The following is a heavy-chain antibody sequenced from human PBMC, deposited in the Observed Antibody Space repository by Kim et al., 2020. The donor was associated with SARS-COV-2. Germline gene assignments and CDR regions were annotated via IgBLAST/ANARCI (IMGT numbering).Heavy chain of an antibody. Sequence: SVKVSCKASGGTFSSYAISWVRQAPGQGLEWMGGIIPIFGTANYAQKFQGRVTITADESTSTAYMELSSLRSEDTAVYYCARAPYYYDSSGPFDYWGQGTLVTVSS. V-gene: IGHV1-69*13. CDR2: IIPIFGTA. D-gene: IGHD3-22*01. J-gene: IGHJ4*02. CDR1: GGTFSSYA. CDR3: ARAPYYYDSSGPFDY.